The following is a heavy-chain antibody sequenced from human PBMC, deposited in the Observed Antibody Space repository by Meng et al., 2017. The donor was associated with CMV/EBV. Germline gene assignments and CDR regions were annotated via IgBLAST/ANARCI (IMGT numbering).Heavy chain of an antibody. J-gene: IGHJ4*02. CDR2: IQVIGHT. D-gene: IGHD3-16*01. Sequence: QGQSQESGPALVTPSETLSLPGCVSGASIKNYNWNWVRQPAGQGLEWIGLIQVIGHTVYNPSLKSRVTVSLDASKSQFSLTVNSVTAADTATYYCAGSRPGGGACDYWGQGILVTVSS. CDR3: AGSRPGGGACDY. V-gene: IGHV4-4*07. CDR1: GASIKNYN.